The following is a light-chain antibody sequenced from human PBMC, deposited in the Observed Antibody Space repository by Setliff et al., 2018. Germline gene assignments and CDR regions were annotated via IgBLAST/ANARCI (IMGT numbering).Light chain of an antibody. V-gene: IGLV2-14*03. CDR1: SNDIDVFDS. J-gene: IGLJ2*01. CDR3: SSNTNTNTLLI. Sequence: QSVLTQPASVSGSPGHSVIISCIGASNDIDVFDSVSWFQHHPGKGPKLIIYDVTNRPSGVPNRFSGSKSGNTASLTISGLQADDEAHYYCSSNTNTNTLLIFGGGTKVTVL. CDR2: DVT.